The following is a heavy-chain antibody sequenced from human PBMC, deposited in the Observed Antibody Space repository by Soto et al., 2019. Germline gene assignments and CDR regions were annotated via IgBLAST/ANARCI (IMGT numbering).Heavy chain of an antibody. V-gene: IGHV4-39*01. J-gene: IGHJ6*02. CDR1: GGSISSGPYS. D-gene: IGHD2-2*01. Sequence: QLQLQESGPGLVKPSETLSLTCTVSGGSISSGPYSWGWIRQPPGEGLVWIGAFHYSESTHYNPSLGSRSTISVDTSKNQFSLKVSSVTVADTAVYYCARLGGYCSSTNCYGDYGMDVWGQGTTVTVSS. CDR2: FHYSEST. CDR3: ARLGGYCSSTNCYGDYGMDV.